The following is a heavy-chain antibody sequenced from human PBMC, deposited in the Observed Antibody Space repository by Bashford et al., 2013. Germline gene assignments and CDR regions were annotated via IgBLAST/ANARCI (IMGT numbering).Heavy chain of an antibody. V-gene: IGHV4-34*01. Sequence: SSETLSLTCAVYGGSFSGYYWSWIRQPPGKGLEWIGEINHSGSTNYNPSLKSRVTISVDTSKNQFSLKLSSVTAADTAVYYCATKQVVVAAARFDYWGQGTLVTVSS. J-gene: IGHJ4*02. CDR2: INHSGST. CDR1: GGSFSGYY. D-gene: IGHD2-15*01. CDR3: ATKQVVVAAARFDY.